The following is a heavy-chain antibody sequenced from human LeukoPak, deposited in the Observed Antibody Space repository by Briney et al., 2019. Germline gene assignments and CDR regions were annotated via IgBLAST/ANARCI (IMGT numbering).Heavy chain of an antibody. V-gene: IGHV4-59*01. Sequence: PSETLSLTCTVSGGSISSYYWSWIRQPPGKGLEWIGYIYCSGSTNYNPSLKSRVTISVDTSKKQFSLKLSSVTAADTAVYYCAKAGGVYCSSTSCYVSWGQGTLVTVSS. J-gene: IGHJ4*02. CDR3: AKAGGVYCSSTSCYVS. D-gene: IGHD2-2*01. CDR2: IYCSGST. CDR1: GGSISSYY.